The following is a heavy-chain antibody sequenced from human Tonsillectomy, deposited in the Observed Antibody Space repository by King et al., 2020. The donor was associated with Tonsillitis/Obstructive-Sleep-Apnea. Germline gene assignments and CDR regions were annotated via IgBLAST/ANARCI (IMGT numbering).Heavy chain of an antibody. CDR1: GFTFSNYA. CDR3: AREALDQYYDFWSGPRVRYYFDY. Sequence: VQLVESGGGVVQPGRSLRLSCAASGFTFSNYAMHWVRQAPGKGLEWVAVISYDGSKKYYADSVKGRFTIPRDNSKNTLYLQMNSLRPEDTAVYYCAREALDQYYDFWSGPRVRYYFDYWGQGTLVTVSS. CDR2: ISYDGSKK. J-gene: IGHJ4*02. D-gene: IGHD3-3*01. V-gene: IGHV3-30*04.